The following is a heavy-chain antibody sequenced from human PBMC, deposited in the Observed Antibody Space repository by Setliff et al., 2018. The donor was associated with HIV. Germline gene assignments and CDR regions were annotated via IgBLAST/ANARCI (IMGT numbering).Heavy chain of an antibody. V-gene: IGHV3-74*01. D-gene: IGHD4-17*01. Sequence: ESLRLSCAASGFTFSSYWMHWVRQAPGKGLVWVSRINSDGSSTSYADSVKGRFTISRDNAKSTLYLQMNSLRAEDTAVYYCARGPTVTTTGGGLFFDYWGQGTLVTVSS. CDR3: ARGPTVTTTGGGLFFDY. J-gene: IGHJ4*02. CDR1: GFTFSSYW. CDR2: INSDGSST.